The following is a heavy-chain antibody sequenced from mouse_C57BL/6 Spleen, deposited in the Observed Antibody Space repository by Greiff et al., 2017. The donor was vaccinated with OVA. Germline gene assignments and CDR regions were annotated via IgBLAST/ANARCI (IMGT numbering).Heavy chain of an antibody. J-gene: IGHJ2*01. CDR1: GFTFSSYG. CDR3: ARQGYDVGGNYFDY. Sequence: DVHLVESGGDLVKPGGSLKLSCAASGFTFSSYGMSWVRQTPDKRLEWVATISSGGSYTYYPDSVKGRFTISRDNAKNTLYLQMSSLKSEDTAMYYCARQGYDVGGNYFDYWGQGTTLTVSS. D-gene: IGHD2-2*01. CDR2: ISSGGSYT. V-gene: IGHV5-6*01.